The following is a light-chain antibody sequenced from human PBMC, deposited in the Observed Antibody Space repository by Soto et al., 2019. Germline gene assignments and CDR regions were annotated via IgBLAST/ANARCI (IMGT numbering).Light chain of an antibody. CDR2: DAS. V-gene: IGKV1-33*01. Sequence: DIQMTQSPSSLSASVGDRVTITCQASQDISNYLNWYQQKPGKAPKLLIYDASNLETGVPSRLSGSGSGTDFTFTISSLQPEDIATYYCQQYDNLLTFGPGTKVDIK. J-gene: IGKJ3*01. CDR3: QQYDNLLT. CDR1: QDISNY.